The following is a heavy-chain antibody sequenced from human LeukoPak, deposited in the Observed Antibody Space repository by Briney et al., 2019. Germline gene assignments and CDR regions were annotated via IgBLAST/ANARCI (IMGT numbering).Heavy chain of an antibody. Sequence: ASVKVSCKASGYTFTSYGISWVRQAPGQGLEWMGWISAYNGNTNYAQKLQGRVTMTTDTSTSTAYMELRSLRSDDTAVYYCARDSVARPYYYDSSGYYYYYYMDVCGKGTTVTVSS. CDR2: ISAYNGNT. CDR1: GYTFTSYG. CDR3: ARDSVARPYYYDSSGYYYYYYMDV. D-gene: IGHD3-22*01. V-gene: IGHV1-18*01. J-gene: IGHJ6*03.